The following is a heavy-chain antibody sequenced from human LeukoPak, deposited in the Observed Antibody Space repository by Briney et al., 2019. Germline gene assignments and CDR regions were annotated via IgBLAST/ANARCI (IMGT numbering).Heavy chain of an antibody. Sequence: ASVKVSCKASGYTITSYYMHWVRQAPGQGLEWMGIINPSGGSTSYAQKFQGRVTMTRDTSTSTVYMEMSRLRSDDTAVYYCARESVPAVAARRGLNYWGQGTLVAVSS. CDR2: INPSGGST. V-gene: IGHV1-46*01. CDR1: GYTITSYY. CDR3: ARESVPAVAARRGLNY. J-gene: IGHJ4*02. D-gene: IGHD6-6*01.